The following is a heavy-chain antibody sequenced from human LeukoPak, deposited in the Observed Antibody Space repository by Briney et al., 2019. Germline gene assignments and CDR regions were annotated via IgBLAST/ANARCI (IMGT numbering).Heavy chain of an antibody. CDR3: ARAPYQLLAGSGLYYYYGMDV. CDR1: GGSISSGGYS. V-gene: IGHV4-30-2*01. Sequence: TSETLSLTCAVSGGSISSGGYSWSWIRQPPGKGLEWIGYIYHSGSTYYNPSLKSRVTISVDRSKNQFPLKLSSVTAADTAVYYCARAPYQLLAGSGLYYYYGMDVWGQGTTVTVSS. CDR2: IYHSGST. D-gene: IGHD2-2*01. J-gene: IGHJ6*02.